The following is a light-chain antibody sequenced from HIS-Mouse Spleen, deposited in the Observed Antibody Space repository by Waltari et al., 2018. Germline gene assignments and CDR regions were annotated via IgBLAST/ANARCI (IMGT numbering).Light chain of an antibody. V-gene: IGLV2-23*01. CDR3: CSYAGSSTWV. J-gene: IGLJ3*02. CDR1: SSDVGSYNL. CDR2: DGS. Sequence: QSALTQPASVSGSPGQSITISCTGTSSDVGSYNLVSWYQQHPGKAPKLMIYDGSKRASGVSNRFSGSKSGNTASLTSSGLQAEDEADYYCCSYAGSSTWVFGGGTKLTVL.